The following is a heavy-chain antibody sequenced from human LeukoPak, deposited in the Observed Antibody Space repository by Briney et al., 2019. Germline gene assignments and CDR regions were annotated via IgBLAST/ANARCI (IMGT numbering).Heavy chain of an antibody. V-gene: IGHV3-9*01. CDR3: AKGGPRLESGYFDL. J-gene: IGHJ2*01. CDR2: ISWSSATR. Sequence: GGSLRLSCAASGFTFDNYALHWVRQGPGKGLEWVSLISWSSATRAYADSVKGRFTISRDNAKNSLYLQMNSLRTEDTALYYCAKGGPRLESGYFDLWGRGTLVTVSS. CDR1: GFTFDNYA. D-gene: IGHD1-1*01.